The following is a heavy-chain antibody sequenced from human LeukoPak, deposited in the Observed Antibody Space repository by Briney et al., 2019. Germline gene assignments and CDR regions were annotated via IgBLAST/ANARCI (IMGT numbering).Heavy chain of an antibody. Sequence: SETLSLTCTVSGGSISSSSYYWGWIRQPPGKGLEWIGSIYYSGSTYYNPSLKSRVTISVDTSKNQFSLKLSSVTAADTAVYYCARTRSSSSFPKLDAFDIWGQGTMVTVSS. CDR3: ARTRSSSSFPKLDAFDI. CDR1: GGSISSSSYY. J-gene: IGHJ3*02. V-gene: IGHV4-39*07. D-gene: IGHD6-13*01. CDR2: IYYSGST.